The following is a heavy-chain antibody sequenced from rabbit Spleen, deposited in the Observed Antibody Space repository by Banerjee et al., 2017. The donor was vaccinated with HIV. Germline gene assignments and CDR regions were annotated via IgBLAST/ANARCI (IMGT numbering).Heavy chain of an antibody. CDR2: IYTGNGKN. V-gene: IGHV1S40*01. Sequence: VESGGGLVKPGASLTLICTASGFSFSSGYDMSWVRQAPGKGLEWIGFIYTGNGKNYYASWAKGRFTISRASSTTVTLQVTSLTAADTATYFCTRDDGSGHYIDGYFNLLGQGTLVTVS. D-gene: IGHD1-1*01. CDR1: GFSFSSGYD. J-gene: IGHJ4*01. CDR3: TRDDGSGHYIDGYFNL.